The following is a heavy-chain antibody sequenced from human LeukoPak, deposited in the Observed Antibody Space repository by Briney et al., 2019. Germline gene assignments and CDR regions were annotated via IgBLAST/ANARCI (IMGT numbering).Heavy chain of an antibody. CDR3: ARDGVYNYMDV. D-gene: IGHD3-16*01. V-gene: IGHV4-39*07. J-gene: IGHJ6*03. CDR2: IFYSGST. CDR1: GGSISTSNYY. Sequence: SETLSLTCTVSGGSISTSNYYWGWIRQPPGKGLEWIGNIFYSGSTYYSPSLKSRVTISLDTSRNQFSLKLSSVTAADTAVYYCARDGVYNYMDVWGKGTTVTVSS.